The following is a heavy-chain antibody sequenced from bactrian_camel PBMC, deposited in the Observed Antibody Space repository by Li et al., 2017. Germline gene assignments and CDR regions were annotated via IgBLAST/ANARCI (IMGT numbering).Heavy chain of an antibody. CDR2: FESDGTP. V-gene: IGHV3-3*01. J-gene: IGHJ4*01. D-gene: IGHD6*01. CDR1: GGTIGRYC. Sequence: QVQLVESGGGSVQVGGSLTLSCVASGGTIGRYCMGWFRQAAGKERELVAQFESDGTPFTADSVKGRFAISRDNTKNTMTLQMNNLKPEDTAMYYCARDPKYFRREVEAGGGRCSNTNLGYNYFGRGTQVTVS.